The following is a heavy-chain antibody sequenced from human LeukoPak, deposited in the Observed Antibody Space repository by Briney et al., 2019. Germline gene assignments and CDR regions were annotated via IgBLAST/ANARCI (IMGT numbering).Heavy chain of an antibody. V-gene: IGHV1-18*01. J-gene: IGHJ3*01. CDR1: GYTFPSHG. D-gene: IGHD3-10*01. CDR3: ARGNYGALDF. Sequence: ASVKVSCKTSGYTFPSHGIAWVRPAAGQGLEWLGWVNPYNGNTYYAQKVQGTVTMTTDTSATTAYMELRSLRSDDTAVYYCARGNYGALDFWGQGTMVTVSS. CDR2: VNPYNGNT.